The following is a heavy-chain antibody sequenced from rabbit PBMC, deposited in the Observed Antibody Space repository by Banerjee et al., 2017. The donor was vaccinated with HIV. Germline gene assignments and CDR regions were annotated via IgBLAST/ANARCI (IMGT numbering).Heavy chain of an antibody. CDR2: IYGSNGRT. V-gene: IGHV1S7*01. Sequence: QLVESGGDLVKPGASLTLTCTASGFTLSSYYMCWVRQAPGKGLEWIACIYGSNGRTYYASWVNGRFTISSHNAQNTLYLQLNSLTAADTATYFCARNIGGTYEITRLDLWGPGTLVTVS. J-gene: IGHJ6*01. D-gene: IGHD5-1*01. CDR1: GFTLSSYY. CDR3: ARNIGGTYEITRLDL.